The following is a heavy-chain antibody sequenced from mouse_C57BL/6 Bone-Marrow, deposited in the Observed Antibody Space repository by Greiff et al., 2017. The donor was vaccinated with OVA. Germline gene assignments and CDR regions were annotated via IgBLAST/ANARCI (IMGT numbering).Heavy chain of an antibody. CDR3: ARHSSNPWCAY. Sequence: EVKLVESGGDLVKPGGSLKLSCAASGFTFSSYGMSWVRQTPDKRLEWVATISSGGSYTYSPDSVKGRFPISRDKAKNTLYLQMSSLKSEDTAMYYCARHSSNPWCAYWGQGTLVTVSA. D-gene: IGHD2-5*01. CDR2: ISSGGSYT. V-gene: IGHV5-6*01. CDR1: GFTFSSYG. J-gene: IGHJ3*01.